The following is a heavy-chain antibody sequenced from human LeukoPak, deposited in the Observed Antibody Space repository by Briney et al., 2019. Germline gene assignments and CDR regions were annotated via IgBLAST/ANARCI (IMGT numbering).Heavy chain of an antibody. D-gene: IGHD2-8*01. V-gene: IGHV3-30-3*01. CDR2: ISYDGSNK. CDR3: ARVMYAATPHYYYYGMDV. J-gene: IGHJ6*02. CDR1: GFTFSSYA. Sequence: GRSLRLSCAASGFTFSSYAMHWVRQAPGKGLEWVAVISYDGSNKYYADSVKGRFTISRDNSKNTLYLQMNSLRAEDTAVYYCARVMYAATPHYYYYGMDVWGQGTTVTVSS.